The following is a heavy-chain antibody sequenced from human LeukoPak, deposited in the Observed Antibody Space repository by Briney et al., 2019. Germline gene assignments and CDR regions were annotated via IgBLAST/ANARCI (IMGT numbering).Heavy chain of an antibody. Sequence: SETLSLTCAVSGGSISSGGYSWSWIRPPPGKGLEWIGYIYHSGSTYYNPSLKSRVTISVDRSKNQFSLKLSSVTAADTAVYYCASFSGSYFDYWGQGTLVTVSS. J-gene: IGHJ4*02. CDR3: ASFSGSYFDY. V-gene: IGHV4-30-2*01. CDR2: IYHSGST. CDR1: GGSISSGGYS. D-gene: IGHD1-26*01.